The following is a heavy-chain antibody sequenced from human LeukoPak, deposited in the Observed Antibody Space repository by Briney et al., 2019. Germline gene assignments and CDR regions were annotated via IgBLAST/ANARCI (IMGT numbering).Heavy chain of an antibody. CDR2: ITSGSTI. V-gene: IGHV3-48*03. J-gene: IGHJ4*02. D-gene: IGHD5-18*01. CDR1: GFPFSRYD. CDR3: ARCRYNYGSLSYSFDY. Sequence: GGSLRLSCAASGFPFSRYDMSWVRQAPGKGLEWVSYITSGSTIYYADSVKGRFTISRNNAKNSLYLQMNSLRGEDTAVYYCARCRYNYGSLSYSFDYWGQGTLVTVSS.